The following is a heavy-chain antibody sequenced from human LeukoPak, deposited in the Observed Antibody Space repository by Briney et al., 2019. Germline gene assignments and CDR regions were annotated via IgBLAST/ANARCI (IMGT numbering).Heavy chain of an antibody. J-gene: IGHJ4*02. V-gene: IGHV1-2*02. D-gene: IGHD3-22*01. CDR2: INPNSGGT. CDR3: AREVAYYDSSEIPGDY. CDR1: GYTFTGYY. Sequence: GASVKVSCKASGYTFTGYYMHWVRQAPGQGLEWMGWINPNSGGTNYAQKFQGRVTMTRDTSISTAYMELSRLRSDDTAVYYCAREVAYYDSSEIPGDYWGQGTLVTVSS.